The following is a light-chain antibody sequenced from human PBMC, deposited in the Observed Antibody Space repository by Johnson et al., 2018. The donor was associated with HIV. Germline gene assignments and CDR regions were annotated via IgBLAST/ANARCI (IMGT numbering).Light chain of an antibody. Sequence: QAVLTQPPSMSAAPGQRVTISCSGTSSNIGNNYVSWYQQLPGTAPKLLIYDNNKRPSGIPDRFSGSKSGTSATLGITGLPTGDEADYYCGTWDSSLSAGGVFGTGTKVTVL. CDR2: DNN. V-gene: IGLV1-51*01. CDR3: GTWDSSLSAGGV. J-gene: IGLJ1*01. CDR1: SSNIGNNY.